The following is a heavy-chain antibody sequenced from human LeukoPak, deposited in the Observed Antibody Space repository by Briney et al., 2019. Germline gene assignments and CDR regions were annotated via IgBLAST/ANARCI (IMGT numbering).Heavy chain of an antibody. Sequence: SETLSLTCTVSGGSISSYYWSWIRQPPGKGLEWTGYIYYSGSTNYNPSLKSRVTISVDTSKNQFSLKLSSVTAADTAVYYCARWAGERDCSSTSCPRNWFDPWGQGTLVTVSS. CDR2: IYYSGST. V-gene: IGHV4-59*01. CDR3: ARWAGERDCSSTSCPRNWFDP. J-gene: IGHJ5*02. D-gene: IGHD2-2*01. CDR1: GGSISSYY.